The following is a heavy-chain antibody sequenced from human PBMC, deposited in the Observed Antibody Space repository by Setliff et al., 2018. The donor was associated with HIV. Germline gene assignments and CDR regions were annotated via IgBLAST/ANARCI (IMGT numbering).Heavy chain of an antibody. D-gene: IGHD6-13*01. CDR1: AFTFNDHA. CDR3: AGGSAGLDY. V-gene: IGHV3-20*04. Sequence: GGSLRLSCATSAFTFNDHAMHWVRQAPGKGLEWVSGINWDGSSTGFADSVKGRFTISRDNAKSSLYLQMNNLGADDTAFYYCAGGSAGLDYWGQGTLVTVSS. J-gene: IGHJ4*02. CDR2: INWDGSST.